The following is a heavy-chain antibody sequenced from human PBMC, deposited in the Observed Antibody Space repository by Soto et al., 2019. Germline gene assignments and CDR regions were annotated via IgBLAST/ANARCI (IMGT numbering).Heavy chain of an antibody. V-gene: IGHV4-30-4*01. CDR2: IYYSGST. CDR1: GGSISSGDYY. CDR3: ARGGYYYDSSGYREYYFDY. Sequence: PSETLSLTCTVSGGSISSGDYYWSWIRQPPGKGLEWIRYIYYSGSTYYNPSLKSRVTISVDTSKNQFSLKLSSVTAADTAVYYCARGGYYYDSSGYREYYFDYWGQGTLVTVSS. D-gene: IGHD3-22*01. J-gene: IGHJ4*02.